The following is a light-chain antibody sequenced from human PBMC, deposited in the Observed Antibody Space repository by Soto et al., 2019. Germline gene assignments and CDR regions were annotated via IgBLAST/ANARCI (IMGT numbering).Light chain of an antibody. CDR3: HQRSNWPPFT. Sequence: EIVLTQSPATLSLSPGERATLSCRASQSISNFLAWYQQKPGQPPRLLIYDASKRATDIPDRFIGSGSGTAFTHTISSREPEEFAIYYCHQRSNWPPFTFGGGTKVEI. V-gene: IGKV3-11*01. CDR1: QSISNF. CDR2: DAS. J-gene: IGKJ4*01.